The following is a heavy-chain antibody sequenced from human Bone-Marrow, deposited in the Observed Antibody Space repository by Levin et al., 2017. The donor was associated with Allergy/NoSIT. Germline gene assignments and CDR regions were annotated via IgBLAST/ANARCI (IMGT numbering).Heavy chain of an antibody. CDR1: GYTFIDYS. CDR3: ARRYCSGTSQCSYEYNWFDP. D-gene: IGHD2-15*01. V-gene: IGHV1-3*01. Sequence: GESLKISCKASGYTFIDYSIHWVRQAPGQRLEWMGWINAGNGITGSSQKFQDRVTFTRDTSASTAYMEVSSLTSEDTAVYYCARRYCSGTSQCSYEYNWFDPWGQGTLVTVSS. CDR2: INAGNGIT. J-gene: IGHJ5*02.